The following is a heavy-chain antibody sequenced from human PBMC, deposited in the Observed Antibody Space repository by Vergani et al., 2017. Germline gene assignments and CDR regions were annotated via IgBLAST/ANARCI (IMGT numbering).Heavy chain of an antibody. V-gene: IGHV5-51*03. Sequence: EVQLVQSGAEVKKPGESLKISCKGSGYSFTSYWIGWVRQMPGKGLEWMGIIYPGDSDTGYSPSFQGQVTISADKSISTAYLQWSSLKASDTAMYYCARVYGDYDFSDAFDIWGQGTMVTVSS. CDR1: GYSFTSYW. CDR2: IYPGDSDT. J-gene: IGHJ3*02. D-gene: IGHD4-17*01. CDR3: ARVYGDYDFSDAFDI.